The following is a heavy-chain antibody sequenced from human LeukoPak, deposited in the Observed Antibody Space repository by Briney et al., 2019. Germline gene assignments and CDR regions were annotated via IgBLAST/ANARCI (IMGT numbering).Heavy chain of an antibody. CDR1: GASFSGYY. J-gene: IGHJ4*02. D-gene: IGHD2-15*01. Sequence: SETLSLTCAVYGASFSGYYWSWIRQPPGKGLEWIGEINHSGSTNYNPSLKSRVTISVDTSKNQFSLKLSSVTAADTAVYYCARDTFPRVSGGNDYWGQGTLVTVSS. V-gene: IGHV4-34*01. CDR2: INHSGST. CDR3: ARDTFPRVSGGNDY.